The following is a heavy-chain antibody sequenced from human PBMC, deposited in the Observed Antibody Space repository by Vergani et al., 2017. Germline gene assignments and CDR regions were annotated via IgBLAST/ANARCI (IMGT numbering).Heavy chain of an antibody. CDR2: IYHSGST. J-gene: IGHJ5*02. CDR3: ARDSXSYVWGSYEAWFDP. Sequence: QVQLQESGPGLVKPSETLSLTCTVSGYSISSGYYWGWIRQPPGKGLEWIGSIYHSGSTYYNPSLKSRVTISVDTSKNQFSLKLSSVTAADTAVYYCARDSXSYVWGSYEAWFDPWGQGTLVTVSS. D-gene: IGHD3-16*01. CDR1: GYSISSGYY. V-gene: IGHV4-38-2*02.